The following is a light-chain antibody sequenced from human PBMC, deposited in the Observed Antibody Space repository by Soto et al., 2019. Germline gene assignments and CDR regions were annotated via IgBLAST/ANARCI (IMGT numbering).Light chain of an antibody. CDR1: QNIFTY. V-gene: IGKV1-39*01. CDR2: AAS. Sequence: EIQVTQSPSFLAASVRDNVTITCLASQNIFTYVNWYQQRPGKAPNLMIYAASNLQSGGPSRFSGSGSGTDFTSTNSRLLPEDVAIYYCQHSYSSPTFGQGTKLEIK. J-gene: IGKJ2*01. CDR3: QHSYSSPT.